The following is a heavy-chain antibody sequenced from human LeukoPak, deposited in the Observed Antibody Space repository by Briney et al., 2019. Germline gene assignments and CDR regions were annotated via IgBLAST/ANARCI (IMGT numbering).Heavy chain of an antibody. J-gene: IGHJ5*02. D-gene: IGHD5-24*01. CDR1: GGSISSGGYY. CDR2: IYYSGST. CDR3: ARDVHVEMATITAST. Sequence: SQTLSLTCTVSGGSISSGGYYWSWIRQHPGKGLEWIGYIYYSGSTYYNPSLKSRVTISVDTSKNQFSLKLSSVTAADTAVYYCARDVHVEMATITASTWGQGTLVTVSS. V-gene: IGHV4-31*03.